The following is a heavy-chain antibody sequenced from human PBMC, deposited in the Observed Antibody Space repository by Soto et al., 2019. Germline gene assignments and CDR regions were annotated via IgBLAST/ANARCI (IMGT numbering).Heavy chain of an antibody. CDR2: IRSKAYGGTT. J-gene: IGHJ5*02. V-gene: IGHV3-49*03. CDR1: GFTFGDYA. Sequence: GGSLRLSCTASGFTFGDYAMSWFRQAPGKGLEWVGFIRSKAYGGTTEYAASVKGRFTISRDDSKSIAYLQMNSLKTEDTAVYYCTTLIGDFWSGYYRRFEPWGQGTLVTVSS. D-gene: IGHD3-3*01. CDR3: TTLIGDFWSGYYRRFEP.